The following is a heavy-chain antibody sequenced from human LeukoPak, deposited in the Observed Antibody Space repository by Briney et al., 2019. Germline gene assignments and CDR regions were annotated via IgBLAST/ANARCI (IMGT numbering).Heavy chain of an antibody. Sequence: PSETLSLTCTVSGGSISSYYWGWIRQPPGKGLEWIGSIYYSGSTYYNPSLKSRVTISVDTSKNQFSLKLSSVTAADTAVYYCARLMITFGGVMVYYYGMDVWGQGTTVTVSS. V-gene: IGHV4-39*07. CDR2: IYYSGST. CDR3: ARLMITFGGVMVYYYGMDV. J-gene: IGHJ6*02. CDR1: GGSISSYY. D-gene: IGHD3-16*01.